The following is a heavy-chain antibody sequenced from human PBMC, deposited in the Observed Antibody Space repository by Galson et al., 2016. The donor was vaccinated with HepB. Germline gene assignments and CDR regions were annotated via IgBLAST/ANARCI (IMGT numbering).Heavy chain of an antibody. D-gene: IGHD1-26*01. V-gene: IGHV1-58*01. CDR3: AADYGWEREYAFDT. Sequence: SVKVSCKASGFTFTSSAVQWVRQARGQRLEWIGWIVFGSCDSSYAQKFHERVTITRDMSTSTAYMELRSLRSEDTAVYYCAADYGWEREYAFDTWGQGTMVTVSS. CDR1: GFTFTSSA. J-gene: IGHJ3*02. CDR2: IVFGSCDS.